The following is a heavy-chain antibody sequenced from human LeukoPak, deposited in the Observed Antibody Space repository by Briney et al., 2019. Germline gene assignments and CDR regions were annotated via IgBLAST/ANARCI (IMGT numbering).Heavy chain of an antibody. D-gene: IGHD2-15*01. CDR1: GFTFSSYG. CDR2: ISYDGSNK. J-gene: IGHJ4*02. CDR3: AREVAATTPYYFDY. Sequence: GGSLRLSCAASGFTFSSYGMHWVRQAPGKGLEWVAVISYDGSNKYYADSVKGRFTISRDNSKNTLYLQMNSLRAEDTAVYYCAREVAATTPYYFDYWGQGTLVTVSS. V-gene: IGHV3-30*03.